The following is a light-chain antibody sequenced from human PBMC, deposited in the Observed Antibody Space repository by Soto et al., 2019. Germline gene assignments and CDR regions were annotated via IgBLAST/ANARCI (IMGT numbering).Light chain of an antibody. V-gene: IGKV3-11*01. CDR1: QNIGTS. Sequence: EILFTQSPATLSLSPGERATLSCRAGQNIGTSLVWSQQKTGQSPRLLIYDASHRDTGVPARFSGSGSGTDFTLTISGLEPEDFEVYYCQQRSVWPITFGQGTRLEIK. CDR3: QQRSVWPIT. J-gene: IGKJ5*01. CDR2: DAS.